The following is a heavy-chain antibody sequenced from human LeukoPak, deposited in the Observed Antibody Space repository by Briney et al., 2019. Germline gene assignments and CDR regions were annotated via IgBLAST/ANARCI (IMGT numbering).Heavy chain of an antibody. CDR3: ARGRLAHFFDF. D-gene: IGHD3-3*02. V-gene: IGHV4-59*01. Sequence: SETLSLTCTVSSGSISSYYWSWIRQPPGKRLEWIGYIYYSGSTNYNPSLKSRVTISVDTSKNQFSLNLTSVTAADTAVYYCARGRLAHFFDFWGQGTLVTVSS. J-gene: IGHJ4*02. CDR2: IYYSGST. CDR1: SGSISSYY.